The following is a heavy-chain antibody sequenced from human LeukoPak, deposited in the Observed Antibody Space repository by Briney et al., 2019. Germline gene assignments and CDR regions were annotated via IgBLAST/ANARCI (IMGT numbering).Heavy chain of an antibody. V-gene: IGHV3-7*01. J-gene: IGHJ4*02. CDR1: GFTFSNYW. CDR3: ATEKFDY. CDR2: IKHDGGEE. Sequence: GGSLRLSCAASGFTFSNYWMSWVRQAPGRGLEWVAHIKHDGGEEYYVDSMKGRFTVSRDNARNSLYLQMNSLRAEDTAVYYCATEKFDYWGQGTLVTVSS.